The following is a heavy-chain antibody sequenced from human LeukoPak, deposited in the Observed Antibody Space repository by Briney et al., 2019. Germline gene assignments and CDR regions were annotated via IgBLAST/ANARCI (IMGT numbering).Heavy chain of an antibody. Sequence: SGPTLVNPTETLTLTCTVSGFSLSNPKRGVSWIRHPPGKARGWLPHIFSNDEKSYSTSLKSRLTISKDTSKSQVVLTMTNMDPVDTATYYCARILSGWYQRGLNWFDPWGQGTLVTVSS. CDR3: ARILSGWYQRGLNWFDP. CDR2: IFSNDEK. J-gene: IGHJ5*02. V-gene: IGHV2-26*01. D-gene: IGHD6-19*01. CDR1: GFSLSNPKRG.